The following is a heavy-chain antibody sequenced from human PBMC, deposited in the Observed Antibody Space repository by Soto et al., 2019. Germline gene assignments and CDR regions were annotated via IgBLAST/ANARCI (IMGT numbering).Heavy chain of an antibody. CDR3: TPEGYTYGYHALHI. CDR1: GFTLSNAW. D-gene: IGHD5-18*01. CDR2: IKRKTDGGTT. Sequence: EVQVVESGGGLVKPGGSLRLSCAASGFTLSNAWMSWVRQAPGKGLEWVGRIKRKTDGGTTDYAAPVKGRFTISRDDSKNTLYQQMNSMKTEDTAVYYCTPEGYTYGYHALHIWGQGTMVTVSS. J-gene: IGHJ3*02. V-gene: IGHV3-15*01.